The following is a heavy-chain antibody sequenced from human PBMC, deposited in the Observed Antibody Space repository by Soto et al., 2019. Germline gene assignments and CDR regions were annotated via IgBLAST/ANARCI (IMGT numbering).Heavy chain of an antibody. J-gene: IGHJ3*02. CDR3: ARVPALFDYVRWSYRLHAFDI. Sequence: SDTLSLTCAVYGGSFSGYYWSWIGQPPRKGLEWIGEMNHSGSTNYNPSLKSRVTISVDTSKNQFSLKLSPVTAADTAVYYCARVPALFDYVRWSYRLHAFDIWGQGTMVTVSS. CDR2: MNHSGST. CDR1: GGSFSGYY. V-gene: IGHV4-34*01. D-gene: IGHD3-16*02.